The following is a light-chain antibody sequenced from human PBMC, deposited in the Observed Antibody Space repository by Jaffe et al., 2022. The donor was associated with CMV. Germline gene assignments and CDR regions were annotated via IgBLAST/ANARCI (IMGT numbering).Light chain of an antibody. CDR1: QSISRY. CDR2: GAS. Sequence: DIQMTQSPSSLAASVGDRVTITCRASQSISRYLIWYQQKPGKAPKLLIYGASSLESGVPSRFSGSGSGTDFTLTINNLQPEDFATYYCQQTYSTLMFTFGQGTKVEI. V-gene: IGKV1-39*01. CDR3: QQTYSTLMFT. J-gene: IGKJ2*01.